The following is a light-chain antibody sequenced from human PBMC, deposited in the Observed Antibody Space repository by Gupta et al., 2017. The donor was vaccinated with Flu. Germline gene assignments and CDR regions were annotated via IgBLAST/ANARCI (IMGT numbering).Light chain of an antibody. V-gene: IGLV2-14*01. J-gene: IGLJ3*02. CDR2: EVI. CDR1: SSDVGGYNY. CDR3: SSYTSSNSLE. Sequence: QSALTQPASVSGSPGPSITISCTVTSSDVGGYNYVSWYQPHPGKAPKLMIYEVINRPSGVSNRFSGSKSGNTASLTISGLQAEDEADYYCSSYTSSNSLEFGGGTKLTVL.